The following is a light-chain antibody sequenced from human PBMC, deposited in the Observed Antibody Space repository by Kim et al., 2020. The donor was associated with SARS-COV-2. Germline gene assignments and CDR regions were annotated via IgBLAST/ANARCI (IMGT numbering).Light chain of an antibody. CDR3: QQYNTYSYT. J-gene: IGKJ2*01. Sequence: DIQMTQSPSTLSASVGDRVIITCRASQSISSWLAWYQQKAGKALKVLIYDASRLGSGVPSRFSGSGSGTEFTLTISSLQPDDFATYYCQQYNTYSYTFGQGTKLEI. CDR2: DAS. CDR1: QSISSW. V-gene: IGKV1-5*01.